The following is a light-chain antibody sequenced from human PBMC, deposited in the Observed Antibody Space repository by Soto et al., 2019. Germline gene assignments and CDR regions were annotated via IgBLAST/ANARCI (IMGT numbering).Light chain of an antibody. Sequence: DIQMTQSPSTLSASVGERVTITCMASQSISNWLSWYQQKPGRAPKLLIYDASSLESGVPSRFIGSGSGTEFTLTIISLQPHDVATDYCQQYNSYSWTFGQGTKVDIK. V-gene: IGKV1-5*01. CDR2: DAS. CDR3: QQYNSYSWT. CDR1: QSISNW. J-gene: IGKJ1*01.